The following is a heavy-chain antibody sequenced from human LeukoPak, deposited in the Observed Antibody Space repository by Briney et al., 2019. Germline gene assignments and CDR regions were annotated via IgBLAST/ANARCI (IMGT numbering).Heavy chain of an antibody. CDR3: AGAGDDITGHYDSFHF. CDR1: GYTFDEKY. D-gene: IGHD3-22*01. Sequence: APVKVSCKASGYTFDEKYIHWVRQAPGQGPEWMGWINPKSGATDSAQKLQGRLTMTRDTSIATASMDLSGLRLDDTGIYYCAGAGDDITGHYDSFHFWGQGTMVTVSS. CDR2: INPKSGAT. J-gene: IGHJ3*01. V-gene: IGHV1-2*02.